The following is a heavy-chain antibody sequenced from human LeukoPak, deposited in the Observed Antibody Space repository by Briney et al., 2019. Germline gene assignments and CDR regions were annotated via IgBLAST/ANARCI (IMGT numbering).Heavy chain of an antibody. D-gene: IGHD3-22*01. CDR3: AREVRLRGYYDSSGYHNWFDP. CDR2: INPNSGGT. Sequence: ASVKVSCKASGYTFTGYYMHWVRQAPGQGLEGMGWINPNSGGTNYAQKFQGRVTMTRDTSISTAYMELSRLRCDDRAGFYGAREVRLRGYYDSSGYHNWFDPCGQGTLLTASS. V-gene: IGHV1-2*02. CDR1: GYTFTGYY. J-gene: IGHJ5*02.